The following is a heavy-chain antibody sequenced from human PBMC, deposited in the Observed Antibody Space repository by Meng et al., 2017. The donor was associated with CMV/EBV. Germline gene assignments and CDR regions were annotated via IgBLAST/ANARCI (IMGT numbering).Heavy chain of an antibody. CDR1: GYSISSGYY. J-gene: IGHJ3*02. CDR3: ARPYLFRAAGEFDAFDI. CDR2: IYHSGST. D-gene: IGHD3-10*01. V-gene: IGHV4-38-2*02. Sequence: GSLRLSCTVSGYSISSGYYWGWIRQPPGKGLEWIGSIYHSGSTYYNPSLKSRVTISVDTSKNQFSLKLSPVTAADTAVYYCARPYLFRAAGEFDAFDIWGQGTMVTVSS.